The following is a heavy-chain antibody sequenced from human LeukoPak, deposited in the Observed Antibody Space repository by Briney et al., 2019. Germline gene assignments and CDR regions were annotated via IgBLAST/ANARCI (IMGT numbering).Heavy chain of an antibody. CDR2: INHSGST. CDR3: ARGANSGSYFPLDY. J-gene: IGHJ4*02. V-gene: IGHV4-34*01. Sequence: SETLSLTCAVYGGSFSGYYWSWIRQPPGKGLEWIGEINHSGSTNYNPSLKSRVTISVDTSKNQFSLKLSSVTAADTAVYYCARGANSGSYFPLDYWGQGTLVTVSS. D-gene: IGHD1-26*01. CDR1: GGSFSGYY.